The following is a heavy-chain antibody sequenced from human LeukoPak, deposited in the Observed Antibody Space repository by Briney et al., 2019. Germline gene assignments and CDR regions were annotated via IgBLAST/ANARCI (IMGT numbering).Heavy chain of an antibody. CDR1: GFTFSSYA. J-gene: IGHJ4*02. CDR3: ARVGGIYCSSTSCYYFDY. Sequence: GGSLRLSCAASGFTFSSYAMSWVRQAPGKGLEWVSAISGSGGSTYYADSVKGRFTISRDNSKNTLYLQMNSLRAEDTAVYYCARVGGIYCSSTSCYYFDYWGQGTLVTVSS. V-gene: IGHV3-23*01. D-gene: IGHD2-2*01. CDR2: ISGSGGST.